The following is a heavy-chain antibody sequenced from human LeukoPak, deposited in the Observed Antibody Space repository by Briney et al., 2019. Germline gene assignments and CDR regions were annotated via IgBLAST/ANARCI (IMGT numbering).Heavy chain of an antibody. J-gene: IGHJ4*02. Sequence: PSETLSLTCTVSGGSIRSYYWSWIRQPPGKGLEWIGYIHYTGSTNYNPSLKSRVTISVDTSKNQFSLQLSTVTATDTAVYFCARHSSSWYPDYWGQGTLVTVSS. V-gene: IGHV4-59*08. CDR1: GGSIRSYY. D-gene: IGHD6-13*01. CDR2: IHYTGST. CDR3: ARHSSSWYPDY.